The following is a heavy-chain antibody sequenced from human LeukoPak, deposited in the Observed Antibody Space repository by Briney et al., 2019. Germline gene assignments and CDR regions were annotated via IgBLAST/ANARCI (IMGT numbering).Heavy chain of an antibody. CDR1: GFTFSDAW. D-gene: IGHD3-10*01. CDR3: ATELGWFAGSDN. Sequence: RAGGSLRLSCAASGFTFSDAWMTWVRQGPGKGLEWVGRIKSNTYGGTTDYAAPVKGRFTISRDDSKNTLYLQMNSLKTEDTAVYYCATELGWFAGSDNWGQGTLVTVSS. V-gene: IGHV3-15*01. J-gene: IGHJ4*02. CDR2: IKSNTYGGTT.